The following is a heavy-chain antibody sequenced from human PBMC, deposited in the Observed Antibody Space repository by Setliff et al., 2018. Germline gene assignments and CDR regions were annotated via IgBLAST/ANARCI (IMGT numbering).Heavy chain of an antibody. D-gene: IGHD5-18*01. V-gene: IGHV5-51*01. CDR2: IHPGDSDT. CDR3: SRHGNVDTFDY. CDR1: GNGFTDLW. Sequence: GESLKISCKVSGNGFTDLWIAWVRQTPGKGLEWMWIIHPGDSDTRYSPSFRGEVIFSADKSLSTVYLQWSSLKASDTAIYDFSRHGNVDTFDYWGQGTLVTGSA. J-gene: IGHJ4*02.